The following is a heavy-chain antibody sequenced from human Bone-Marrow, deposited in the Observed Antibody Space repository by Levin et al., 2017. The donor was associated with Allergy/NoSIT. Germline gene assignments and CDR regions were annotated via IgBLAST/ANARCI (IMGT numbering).Heavy chain of an antibody. CDR1: GYTFTGYY. CDR2: INPNSGGT. J-gene: IGHJ4*02. CDR3: ARVGSSGAIDY. V-gene: IGHV1-2*06. D-gene: IGHD6-13*01. Sequence: ASVKVSCKASGYTFTGYYMHWVRQAPGQGLEWVGRINPNSGGTNYAQKFQGRVTMTRDTSISTAYMEPSRLRSDDTAVYYCARVGSSGAIDYWGQGTLVTVSS.